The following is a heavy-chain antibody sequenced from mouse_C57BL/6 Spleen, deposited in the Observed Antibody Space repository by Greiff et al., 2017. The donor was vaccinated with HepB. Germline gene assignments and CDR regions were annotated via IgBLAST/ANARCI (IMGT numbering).Heavy chain of an antibody. V-gene: IGHV5-4*03. Sequence: EVKLMESGGGLVKPGGSLKLSCAASGFTFSSYAMSWVRQTPEKRLEWVATISDGGSYTYYPDNVKGRFTISRDNAKNNLYLQMSHLKSEDTAMYYCARGTGTHFDYWGQGTTLTVSS. CDR1: GFTFSSYA. CDR3: ARGTGTHFDY. CDR2: ISDGGSYT. D-gene: IGHD4-1*01. J-gene: IGHJ2*01.